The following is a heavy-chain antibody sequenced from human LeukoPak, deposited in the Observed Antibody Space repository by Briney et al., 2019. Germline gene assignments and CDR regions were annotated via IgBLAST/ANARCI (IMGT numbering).Heavy chain of an antibody. CDR2: IYASGTT. CDR1: GASISSYY. J-gene: IGHJ4*02. V-gene: IGHV4-4*07. CDR3: ARDIYYEGSGYTFDY. D-gene: IGHD3-22*01. Sequence: SETLSLTCTVCGASISSYYWSWIRQPAGKGLEWIGRIYASGTTNYNPSLKSRVTMSVDTSKNQFSLNLSSVTAADTAMYYCARDIYYEGSGYTFDYWGQGTLVTVSS.